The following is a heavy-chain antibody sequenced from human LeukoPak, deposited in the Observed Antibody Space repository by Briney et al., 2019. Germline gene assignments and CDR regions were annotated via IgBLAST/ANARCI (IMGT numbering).Heavy chain of an antibody. V-gene: IGHV4-38-2*02. CDR2: IYHSGST. J-gene: IGHJ4*02. Sequence: SETLSLTCTVSGYSISSGYYWGWIRQPPGKGLEWIGSIYHSGSTYYNPSLKSRVTISVDTSKNQFSLKLSSVTAADTAVYYCARGFHDFWSGYGFDYWGQGTLVTVSS. CDR1: GYSISSGYY. D-gene: IGHD3-3*01. CDR3: ARGFHDFWSGYGFDY.